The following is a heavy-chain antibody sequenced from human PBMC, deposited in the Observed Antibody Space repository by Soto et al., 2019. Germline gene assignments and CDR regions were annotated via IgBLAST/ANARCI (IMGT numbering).Heavy chain of an antibody. D-gene: IGHD6-13*01. Sequence: QVQLQESGPGLVKPSETLSLTCTVSGGSIGNSYWSWIRQSPGKGLEWIGYIYYSGSSNYNPSLKGRVSISVDTSKNQFSLKLSSVTAADTAVYYCARHGSSWPIFDYWGQGTLVIVSS. V-gene: IGHV4-59*08. CDR2: IYYSGSS. J-gene: IGHJ4*02. CDR3: ARHGSSWPIFDY. CDR1: GGSIGNSY.